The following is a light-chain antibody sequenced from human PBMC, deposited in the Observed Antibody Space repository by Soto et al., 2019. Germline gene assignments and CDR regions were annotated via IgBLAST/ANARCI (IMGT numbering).Light chain of an antibody. CDR2: EGS. J-gene: IGLJ1*01. Sequence: QSVLTQPASVSGSPGQSITISCTGTSSDVGSYNLVSWYQQHPGKAPKLMIYEGSKRPSGISSRFSGSKSGNTASLTISGLQAEDEADFYCCSYASSGTYVFGTGTTVTVL. CDR3: CSYASSGTYV. CDR1: SSDVGSYNL. V-gene: IGLV2-23*01.